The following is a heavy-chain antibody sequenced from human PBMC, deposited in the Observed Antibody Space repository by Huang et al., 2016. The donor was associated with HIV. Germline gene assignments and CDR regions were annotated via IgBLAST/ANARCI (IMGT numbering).Heavy chain of an antibody. V-gene: IGHV1-8*01. Sequence: QVQLVQSGAEVKKPGASVKVSCKASGYNFTSYDINWVRQATGQGLEWMGGMNPNSGKRGYAQKFQGRVTMTRNTSMSTAYMELSGLRSDDTAVYYCARGYCRGATCYLYFDYWGQGTLVTVS. CDR2: MNPNSGKR. D-gene: IGHD2-15*01. J-gene: IGHJ4*02. CDR1: GYNFTSYD. CDR3: ARGYCRGATCYLYFDY.